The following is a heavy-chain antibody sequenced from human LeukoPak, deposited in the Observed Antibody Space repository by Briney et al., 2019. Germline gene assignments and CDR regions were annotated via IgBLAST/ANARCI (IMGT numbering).Heavy chain of an antibody. CDR3: ARAMVRGVIPY. CDR2: ISNDGTIQ. J-gene: IGHJ4*02. D-gene: IGHD3-10*01. CDR1: AFTFRAYA. Sequence: GGSLRLSCAASAFTFRAYAMHWVRQAPGKGLEWLAVISNDGTIQYYADSVKGRFTISRDNSRNIMNLQTDSLRPEDTALYYCARAMVRGVIPYWGQGTLVTVSS. V-gene: IGHV3-30*04.